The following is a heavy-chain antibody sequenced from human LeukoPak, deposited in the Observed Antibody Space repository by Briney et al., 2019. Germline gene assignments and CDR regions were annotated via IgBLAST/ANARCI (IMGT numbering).Heavy chain of an antibody. CDR2: IYHRGST. Sequence: ASETLSLTCAIYGGSFSGYYWSWIRQPPGKGLEWIGEIYHRGSTNYNPSLKSRVTISVDTSRNSFSLELSSVTAADTAVYYCARVGYCGGDCYPFDYWGQGTLTTISS. D-gene: IGHD2-21*02. CDR3: ARVGYCGGDCYPFDY. J-gene: IGHJ4*02. V-gene: IGHV4-34*01. CDR1: GGSFSGYY.